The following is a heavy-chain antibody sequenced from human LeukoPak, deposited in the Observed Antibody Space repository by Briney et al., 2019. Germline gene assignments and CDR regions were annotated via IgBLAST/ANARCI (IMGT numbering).Heavy chain of an antibody. CDR1: GYSISSGYY. CDR2: IYHSGST. V-gene: IGHV4-38-2*02. J-gene: IGHJ3*02. CDR3: ASDYYDSSGYYYSVSYAFDI. Sequence: SETLSLTCTVSGYSISSGYYWGWIRQPPGKGLEWIGSIYHSGSTYYNPSLKSRVTISVDTSKNQFSLKLSSVTAADTAVYYCASDYYDSSGYYYSVSYAFDIWGQGTMVTVSS. D-gene: IGHD3-22*01.